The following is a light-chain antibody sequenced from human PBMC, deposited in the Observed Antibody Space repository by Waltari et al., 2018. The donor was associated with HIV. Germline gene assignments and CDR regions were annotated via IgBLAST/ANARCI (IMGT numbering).Light chain of an antibody. J-gene: IGLJ3*02. CDR1: ALPKQY. V-gene: IGLV3-25*03. CDR3: QSADSNASLWV. Sequence: SYELTQPPSVSVSPGQTARINCSGAALPKQYAYWYQQRPGQAPVLVIYKDTERPSGIPERFSGSSSGTTATLTIIGVQAQDEADYHCQSADSNASLWVFGGGTKLTVL. CDR2: KDT.